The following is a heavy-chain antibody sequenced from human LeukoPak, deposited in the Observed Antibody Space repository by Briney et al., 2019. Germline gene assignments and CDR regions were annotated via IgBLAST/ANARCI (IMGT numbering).Heavy chain of an antibody. Sequence: GGSLRLSCAASGFTFSNYGMSWARQAPGKGLEWVSAISGSGGSTYYADSVKGRFPISRDNSKNTLYLQMNSLRAEDTAVYYCAKDCTNGVCYALDIWGQGTMVTVSS. CDR3: AKDCTNGVCYALDI. V-gene: IGHV3-23*01. CDR2: ISGSGGST. J-gene: IGHJ3*02. D-gene: IGHD2-8*01. CDR1: GFTFSNYG.